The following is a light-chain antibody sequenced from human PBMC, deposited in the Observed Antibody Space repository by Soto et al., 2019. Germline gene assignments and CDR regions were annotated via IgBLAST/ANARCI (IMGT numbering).Light chain of an antibody. CDR2: RTS. V-gene: IGKV3-15*01. CDR1: QSISSN. CDR3: QQYNSWLWT. J-gene: IGKJ1*01. Sequence: EIVRTQSPATLSVSPGERATLSCRASQSISSNLAWYQQKPGQAPRLLMFRTSSRATGFPARFSGSGSGTDFTLIISSLQSEDSAVYYCQQYNSWLWTFGQGTKVDI.